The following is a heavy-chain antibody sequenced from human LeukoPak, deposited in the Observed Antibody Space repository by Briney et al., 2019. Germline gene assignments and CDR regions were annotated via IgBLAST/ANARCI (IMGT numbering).Heavy chain of an antibody. V-gene: IGHV1-18*01. CDR2: ISTYNGNT. J-gene: IGHJ4*02. CDR3: ARDNNGLYYFDY. CDR1: GYTFTTYA. Sequence: ASVKVSCKASGYTFTTYAVIWVRQAPGQGLEWMGWISTYNGNTNYAQKLQGRVTMTTDTSTSTAYLEVRSLRSDDTAVYYCARDNNGLYYFDYWGQGTLVTVSS. D-gene: IGHD3-16*01.